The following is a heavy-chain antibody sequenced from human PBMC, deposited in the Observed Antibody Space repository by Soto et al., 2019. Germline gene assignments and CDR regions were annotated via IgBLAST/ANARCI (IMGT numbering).Heavy chain of an antibody. J-gene: IGHJ4*02. CDR1: GYSFTSYW. CDR3: ARPSRRGSSYGYGPLDY. V-gene: IGHV5-51*01. D-gene: IGHD5-18*01. CDR2: IYPGDSDT. Sequence: LGESLKISCKGSGYSFTSYWICWVRQMPGKGLEWMGIIYPGDSDTRYSPSFQDQVTISADNSISTAYLQWSSLKASDPAMYYCARPSRRGSSYGYGPLDYWGQGTLVTVSS.